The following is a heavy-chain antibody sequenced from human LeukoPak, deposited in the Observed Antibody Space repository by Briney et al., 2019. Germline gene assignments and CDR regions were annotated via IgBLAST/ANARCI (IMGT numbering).Heavy chain of an antibody. J-gene: IGHJ5*02. CDR2: INPNSGGT. CDR3: ASIPYGSGSYYNAPWFDP. V-gene: IGHV1-2*02. Sequence: ASVKVSCKASGYTFTGYYMHWVRQAPGQGLEWMGWINPNSGGTNYAQKFQGRVTMTRDTSISTAHMELSRLRSDDTAVYYCASIPYGSGSYYNAPWFDPWGQGTLVTVSS. CDR1: GYTFTGYY. D-gene: IGHD3-10*01.